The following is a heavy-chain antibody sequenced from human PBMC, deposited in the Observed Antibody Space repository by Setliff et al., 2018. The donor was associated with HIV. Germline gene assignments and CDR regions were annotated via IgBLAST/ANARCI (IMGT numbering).Heavy chain of an antibody. CDR1: RGSVISGSYY. CDR3: ARHRDPPGTSWIYYYYYMDL. J-gene: IGHJ6*03. Sequence: SETLSLTCTVSRGSVISGSYYWSWIRQPPGKGLEWIGYIYYSGSTNYNPSLKSRLTISVDTSKNHVSLRLSSVTAADTGVYYCARHRDPPGTSWIYYYYYMDLWGEGTTVTVSS. CDR2: IYYSGST. D-gene: IGHD6-13*01. V-gene: IGHV4-61*03.